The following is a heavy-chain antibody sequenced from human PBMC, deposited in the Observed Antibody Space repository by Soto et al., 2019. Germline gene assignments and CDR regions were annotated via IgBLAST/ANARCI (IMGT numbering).Heavy chain of an antibody. D-gene: IGHD4-4*01. CDR1: GGSISSGGYY. V-gene: IGHV4-31*03. CDR3: ARGVHSNYEGYGDYLDY. J-gene: IGHJ4*02. CDR2: IYYSGST. Sequence: QVQLQESGPGLVKPSQTLSLTCTVSGGSISSGGYYWSWIRQHPGKGLEWIGYIYYSGSTYYNPSLKSRVTISVDTSKNQCSLKLSSVTAADTAVYYCARGVHSNYEGYGDYLDYWGQGTLVTVSS.